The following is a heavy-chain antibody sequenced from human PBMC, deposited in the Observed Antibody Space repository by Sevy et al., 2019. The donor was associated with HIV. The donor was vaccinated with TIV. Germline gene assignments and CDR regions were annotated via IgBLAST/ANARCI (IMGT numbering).Heavy chain of an antibody. CDR3: ANREVLGGYFDS. CDR2: ISGSGGST. CDR1: GFTFSSYA. J-gene: IGHJ4*02. Sequence: GSLRLSCAASGFTFSSYAMSWVRQAPGEGLEWVSTISGSGGSTYYADSVKGRFTVSRDNSKNTLYLQMNSLRAEDTAVYYCANREVLGGYFDSWGQGTLVTVSS. D-gene: IGHD3-16*01. V-gene: IGHV3-23*01.